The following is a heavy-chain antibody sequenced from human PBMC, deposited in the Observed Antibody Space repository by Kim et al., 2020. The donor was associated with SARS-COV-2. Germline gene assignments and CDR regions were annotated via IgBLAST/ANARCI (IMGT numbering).Heavy chain of an antibody. CDR2: ISSSSSAL. D-gene: IGHD4-17*01. V-gene: IGHV3-48*02. Sequence: ASLRLSCAASGFPFSSYNMNWVRQAPGKGLEWVSFISSSSSALIYADSVKDRLTISRDNAKNSLYLQMNSLRDEDTAVYYCAREFGSGDGGFDYWGQGALVTVSS. J-gene: IGHJ4*02. CDR1: GFPFSSYN. CDR3: AREFGSGDGGFDY.